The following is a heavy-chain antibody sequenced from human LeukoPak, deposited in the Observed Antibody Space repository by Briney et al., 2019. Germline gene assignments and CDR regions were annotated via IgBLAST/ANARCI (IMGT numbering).Heavy chain of an antibody. CDR1: GYSFTYYW. CDR3: ARGRSGSYRGADAFDI. D-gene: IGHD1-26*01. Sequence: GESLKISCKGSGYSFTYYWIGWVRQMPGKGLEWMGIIYPGDSDTRYSPSFQGQVTISADKSISTAYLQWSSPKASDTAMYYCARGRSGSYRGADAFDIWGQGTMVTVSS. CDR2: IYPGDSDT. J-gene: IGHJ3*02. V-gene: IGHV5-51*01.